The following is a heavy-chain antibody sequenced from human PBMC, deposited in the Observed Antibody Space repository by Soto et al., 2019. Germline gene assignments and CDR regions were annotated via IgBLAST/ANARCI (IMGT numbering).Heavy chain of an antibody. CDR3: ARGMTTMTNHYMDV. J-gene: IGHJ6*03. CDR1: GFTFSDHY. CDR2: IRTKANGYTT. D-gene: IGHD4-17*01. V-gene: IGHV3-72*01. Sequence: EVHLVESGGGLVQPGGSLRVSCAASGFTFSDHYMDWVHQAPGKGLEWVARIRTKANGYTTEYAASVKGRFSISRDDSRNSGSLQMNSLKIEDTAVYYCARGMTTMTNHYMDVWGKGTTVTVSS.